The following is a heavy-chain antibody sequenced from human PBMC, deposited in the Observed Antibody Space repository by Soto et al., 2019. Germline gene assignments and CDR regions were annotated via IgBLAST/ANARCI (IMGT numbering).Heavy chain of an antibody. D-gene: IGHD5-18*01. CDR3: TRALRHTAMVYPWFDP. CDR1: GFTFRSFT. CDR2: ISSNSAYI. V-gene: IGHV3-21*01. Sequence: GGSLRLSCPASGFTFRSFTMNWVRQAPGKGLEWVSTISSNSAYIYYTDALRGRFTISRDNAKNSLHLQMNSLRAEDTAVYYCTRALRHTAMVYPWFDPWGQGTLVTVSS. J-gene: IGHJ5*02.